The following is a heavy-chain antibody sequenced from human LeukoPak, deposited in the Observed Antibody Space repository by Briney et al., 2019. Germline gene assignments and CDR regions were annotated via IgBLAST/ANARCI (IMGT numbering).Heavy chain of an antibody. J-gene: IGHJ3*02. D-gene: IGHD1-7*01. CDR1: GYTFTGYY. CDR2: ISAYNGNT. V-gene: IGHV1-18*04. CDR3: ARGNWNSGERTFDI. Sequence: ASVKVSCKASGYTFTGYYMHWVRQAPGQGLEWMGWISAYNGNTNYAQKLQGRVTMTTDTSTSTAYMELRSLRSDDTAVYYCARGNWNSGERTFDIWGQGTMVTVSS.